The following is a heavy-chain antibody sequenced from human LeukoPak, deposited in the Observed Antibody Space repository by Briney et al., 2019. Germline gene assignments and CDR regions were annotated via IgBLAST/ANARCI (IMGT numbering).Heavy chain of an antibody. CDR1: GFTFSSYA. V-gene: IGHV3-30-3*01. Sequence: TGGSLRLSCAASGFTFSSYAMHWVRLAPGKGLEWVAVISYDGSNKYYADSVKGRFTISRDNSKNTLYLQMSSLRAEDTAVYYCARTIFGVVPHRRYYYGMDVWGQGTTVTVSS. CDR2: ISYDGSNK. CDR3: ARTIFGVVPHRRYYYGMDV. D-gene: IGHD3-3*01. J-gene: IGHJ6*02.